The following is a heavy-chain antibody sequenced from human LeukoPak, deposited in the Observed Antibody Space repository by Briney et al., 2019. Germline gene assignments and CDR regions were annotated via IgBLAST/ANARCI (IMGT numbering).Heavy chain of an antibody. CDR2: IIPIFGTA. CDR1: GGTFSSYA. D-gene: IGHD2-15*01. CDR3: ARRGSDCSGGNCYLGYAFDI. V-gene: IGHV1-69*05. Sequence: SVKVSCKASGGTFSSYAISWVRQAPGQGLEWIGRIIPIFGTANYAQKFQGRVTITTDESTSTAYMELSSLRSEDTAVYYCARRGSDCSGGNCYLGYAFDIWGQGTMVTVSS. J-gene: IGHJ3*02.